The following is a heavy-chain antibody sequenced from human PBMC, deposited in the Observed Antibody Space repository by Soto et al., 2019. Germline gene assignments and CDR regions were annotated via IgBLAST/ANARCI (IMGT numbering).Heavy chain of an antibody. V-gene: IGHV1-69*08. CDR1: GGTFSSYT. J-gene: IGHJ4*02. Sequence: QVQLVQSGAEVKKPGSSVKVSCKASGGTFSSYTISWVRQAPGQGLEWMGRIIPILGIANYAQKFQGRVRITADKSTSTAYMELSSLRSEDPAVYYCARDRSSSWYWSGWGQGTLVTVSS. CDR2: IIPILGIA. D-gene: IGHD6-13*01. CDR3: ARDRSSSWYWSG.